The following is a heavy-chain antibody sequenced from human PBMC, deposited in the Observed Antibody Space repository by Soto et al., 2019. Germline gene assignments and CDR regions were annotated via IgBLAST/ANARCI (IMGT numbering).Heavy chain of an antibody. Sequence: EEQLLESGGGLGQPGGSLSLSCAASGFTLNTYAMSWVRQAPGKGLDWVSAMRGSGGRTYYADTVKGRCNISRDNSKNTLHLQMTSLRAADTAVYYCAKGGVPARGRGGYTYARGYYYSYMGVWGTGTTVTVSS. CDR3: AKGGVPARGRGGYTYARGYYYSYMGV. D-gene: IGHD5-18*01. CDR2: MRGSGGRT. J-gene: IGHJ6*03. CDR1: GFTLNTYA. V-gene: IGHV3-23*01.